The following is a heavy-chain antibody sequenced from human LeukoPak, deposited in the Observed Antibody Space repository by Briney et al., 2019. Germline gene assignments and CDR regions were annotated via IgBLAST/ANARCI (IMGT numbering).Heavy chain of an antibody. Sequence: SETLSLTCTVSGGSISSYYWSWVRQTAGKGLEWIGRIYISGTTNYNPSLKSRVTMSLDTSKNQSSLRLTSVTAADTAAYYCARDEARTGYIHYWGQGTLITVSS. CDR2: IYISGTT. V-gene: IGHV4-4*07. D-gene: IGHD3-9*01. CDR3: ARDEARTGYIHY. J-gene: IGHJ4*02. CDR1: GGSISSYY.